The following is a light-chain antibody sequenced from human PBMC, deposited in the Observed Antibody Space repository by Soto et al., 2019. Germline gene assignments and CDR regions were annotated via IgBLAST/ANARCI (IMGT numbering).Light chain of an antibody. Sequence: QSALTQPPSASGSPGQSVTISCTGTSSDVGDYKFVSWYQQHPGKAPKLMIYEVSRRPSGVPDRFSGSKSGNTASLTVSGLQAEDEADYNCSSYAGNNNVVFGGGTKLTVL. CDR2: EVS. V-gene: IGLV2-8*01. J-gene: IGLJ2*01. CDR3: SSYAGNNNVV. CDR1: SSDVGDYKF.